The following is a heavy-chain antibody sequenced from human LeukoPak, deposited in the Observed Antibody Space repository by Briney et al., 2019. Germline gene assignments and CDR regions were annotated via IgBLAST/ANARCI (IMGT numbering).Heavy chain of an antibody. D-gene: IGHD3-22*01. J-gene: IGHJ4*02. CDR3: ARAVSSGYDPFDY. Sequence: GGCLRLSCVASGFTFSSNYMRWVRQAPGKGLEWVSVIYSGGNTYYADSVKGRFTISRDNSKNTLYLQMNSLRAEDTAVYYCARAVSSGYDPFDYWGQGTLVTVSS. CDR1: GFTFSSNY. CDR2: IYSGGNT. V-gene: IGHV3-53*01.